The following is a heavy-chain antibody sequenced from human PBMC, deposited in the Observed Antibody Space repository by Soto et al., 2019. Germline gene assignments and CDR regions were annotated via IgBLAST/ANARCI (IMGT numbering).Heavy chain of an antibody. J-gene: IGHJ4*02. CDR1: GGTFSSYA. CDR2: IIPIFGTA. D-gene: IGHD3-22*01. Sequence: SVKVSCKASGGTFSSYAISWVRQAPGQGLEWMGGIIPIFGTANYAQKFQGRVTITADESTSTAYMELSSLRSEDTAVYYCARCDTSYYYDSSGSSGAFDYWGQGTLVTVSS. V-gene: IGHV1-69*13. CDR3: ARCDTSYYYDSSGSSGAFDY.